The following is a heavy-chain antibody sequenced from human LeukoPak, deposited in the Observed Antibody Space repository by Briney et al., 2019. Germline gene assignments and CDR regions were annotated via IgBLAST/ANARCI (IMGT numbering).Heavy chain of an antibody. CDR2: NYYSGST. V-gene: IGHV4-39*01. D-gene: IGHD3-22*01. CDR3: ARNHIRRITMIILQGEGTFDI. CDR1: GGSISSSSYY. J-gene: IGHJ3*02. Sequence: SETLSLTCTVSGGSISSSSYYWGWLRQPPGKGLEWIGSNYYSGSTYYNPSLKSRSTISVETSKNPSSMSIISVTAADTAVYYCARNHIRRITMIILQGEGTFDIWGQGKMVTVSS.